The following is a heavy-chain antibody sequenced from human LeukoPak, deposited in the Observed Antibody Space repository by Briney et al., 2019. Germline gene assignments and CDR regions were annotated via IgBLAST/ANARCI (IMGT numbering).Heavy chain of an antibody. Sequence: TGGSLRLSCAASGFTFSSYSMNWVRQAPGKGLEWVSSISSSSSYIYYADSVKGRFTISRDNATNSLYLQMNSLRAEDTAVYYCARTVGDYTPGGFDYWGQGTLVTVS. CDR1: GFTFSSYS. D-gene: IGHD2-21*02. V-gene: IGHV3-21*01. CDR2: ISSSSSYI. J-gene: IGHJ4*02. CDR3: ARTVGDYTPGGFDY.